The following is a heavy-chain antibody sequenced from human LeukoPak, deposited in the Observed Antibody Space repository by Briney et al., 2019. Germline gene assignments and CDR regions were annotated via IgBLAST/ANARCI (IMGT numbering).Heavy chain of an antibody. V-gene: IGHV4-4*07. CDR2: IYTSGST. CDR3: ATTKILEMATINRHAFDI. Sequence: SETLSLTCTVSGGSISSYYWSWIRQPAGKGLEWIGRIYTSGSTNYNPSLKSRVTMSVDTSKNQFSLKLSSVTAADTAVYYCATTKILEMATINRHAFDIWGQGTMVTVSS. J-gene: IGHJ3*02. CDR1: GGSISSYY. D-gene: IGHD5-24*01.